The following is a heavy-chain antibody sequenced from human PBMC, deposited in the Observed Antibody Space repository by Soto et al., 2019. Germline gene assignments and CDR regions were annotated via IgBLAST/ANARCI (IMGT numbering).Heavy chain of an antibody. V-gene: IGHV4-59*01. CDR3: ARGPPWMDAFDI. J-gene: IGHJ3*02. CDR1: GVSISSDY. D-gene: IGHD5-12*01. Sequence: QVQLRESGPGLVKPSETLSLTCTVSGVSISSDYCTWIRQSPGKGLEWIAYTSHTGTTASNPSLKSRVTISLDTSRNHFSLTLSSVTAADTAVYFCARGPPWMDAFDIWGPGTKVTVSP. CDR2: TSHTGTT.